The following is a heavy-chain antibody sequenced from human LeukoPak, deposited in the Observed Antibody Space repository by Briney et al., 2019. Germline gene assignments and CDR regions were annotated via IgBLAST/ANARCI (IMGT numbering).Heavy chain of an antibody. Sequence: GGSLRLSCAASGFTFSSYAMSWVRQAPGKGLEWVSAISGSGGSTYYADSVKGRFTISRDNSKNTLCLQMNSLRAEDTAVYYCAKGDCSGGSCYFEYYFDYWGQGTLVTVSS. CDR2: ISGSGGST. CDR1: GFTFSSYA. J-gene: IGHJ4*02. V-gene: IGHV3-23*01. D-gene: IGHD2-15*01. CDR3: AKGDCSGGSCYFEYYFDY.